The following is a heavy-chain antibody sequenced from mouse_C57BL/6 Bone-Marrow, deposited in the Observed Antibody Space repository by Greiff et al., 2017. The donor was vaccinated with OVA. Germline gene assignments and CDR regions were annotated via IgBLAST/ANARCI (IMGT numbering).Heavy chain of an antibody. D-gene: IGHD2-1*01. CDR3: ARPYGNYGNYAIDY. CDR2: IYPGSGST. J-gene: IGHJ4*01. Sequence: QVQLKQPGAELVKPGASVKMSCKASGYTFTSYWITWVKQRPGQGLEWIGDIYPGSGSTNYNEKFKSKATLTVDTSSSTAYMQLSSLTSEDSAVYYCARPYGNYGNYAIDYWGQGTSVTVSS. CDR1: GYTFTSYW. V-gene: IGHV1-55*01.